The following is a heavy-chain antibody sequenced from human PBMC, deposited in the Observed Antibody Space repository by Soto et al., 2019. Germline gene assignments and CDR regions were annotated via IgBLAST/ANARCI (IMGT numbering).Heavy chain of an antibody. CDR2: ITRDGGET. CDR3: ARGSEGRFGEFWL. Sequence: EENLVESGGALVQPGGSLRLSCAVSGFNFSNSAMHWVRQPPGGGLEYVSSITRDGGETQYADSVRARFTISRDNSKNTLYLQMASLRPDDTAVYYCARGSEGRFGEFWLWGQGTLVTVSS. V-gene: IGHV3-64*07. J-gene: IGHJ4*02. D-gene: IGHD3-10*01. CDR1: GFNFSNSA.